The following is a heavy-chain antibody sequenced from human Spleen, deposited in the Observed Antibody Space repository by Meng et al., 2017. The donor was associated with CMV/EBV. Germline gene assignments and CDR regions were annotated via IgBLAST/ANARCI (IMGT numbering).Heavy chain of an antibody. CDR3: AKLVSCTYNYYGMDF. J-gene: IGHJ6*02. CDR1: GFAFSTYA. V-gene: IGHV3-23*03. CDR2: IYSGGVAT. D-gene: IGHD2-15*01. Sequence: GGSLRLSCAASGFAFSTYAMSWVRQAPGKGLEWVSVIYSGGVATYYEDSVKGRFTISRDNANNTLFLQMGSLGAEDTPVYYCAKLVSCTYNYYGMDFWGQGTTVTVSS.